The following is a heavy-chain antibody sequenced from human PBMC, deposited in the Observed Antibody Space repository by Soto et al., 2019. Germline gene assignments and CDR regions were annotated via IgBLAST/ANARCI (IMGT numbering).Heavy chain of an antibody. Sequence: QITLKESGPTLVKPTQTLTLTCTLSGFSLSSSGVGVGWIRQPPGKALEWLTFIYWDDDKRYSTSLKSRLTNTQNTSKTQVVLTLTNMDPVDTPTYYSARLVVAGITYCFDSWGQGTRLTVSS. D-gene: IGHD2-15*01. J-gene: IGHJ4*02. CDR1: GFSLSSSGVG. V-gene: IGHV2-5*02. CDR3: ARLVVAGITYCFDS. CDR2: IYWDDDK.